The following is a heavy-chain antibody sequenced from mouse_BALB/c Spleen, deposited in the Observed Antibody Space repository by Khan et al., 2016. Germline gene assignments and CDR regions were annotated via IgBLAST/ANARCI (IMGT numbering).Heavy chain of an antibody. V-gene: IGHV1-54*01. CDR2: INPGSGGT. CDR3: ARYYGNYYAMDY. Sequence: VQLQQSGAELVRPGTSVKVSCKASGYAFTNYLIEWVKQRPGQGLEWIGVINPGSGGTNYNEKFKGKATLTADKSSSTAYMQLSSLTSYDSSVYFCARYYGNYYAMDYWGQVTSVTVSS. D-gene: IGHD2-1*01. CDR1: GYAFTNYL. J-gene: IGHJ4*01.